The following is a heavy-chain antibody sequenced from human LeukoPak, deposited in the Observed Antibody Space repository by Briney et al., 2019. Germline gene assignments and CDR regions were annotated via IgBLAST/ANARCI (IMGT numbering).Heavy chain of an antibody. CDR3: ARQHAKCSSTSCYAGGWFDP. CDR2: IIPIFSTT. V-gene: IGHV1-69*01. D-gene: IGHD2-2*01. CDR1: GGTFSKYA. Sequence: SVKVSCKASGGTFSKYAISWVRQAPGQGLEWMGGIIPIFSTTNYAQKFQARVTITADESTSTAYMELSSLRSDDTAMYYCARQHAKCSSTSCYAGGWFDPWGQGTPVTVSS. J-gene: IGHJ5*02.